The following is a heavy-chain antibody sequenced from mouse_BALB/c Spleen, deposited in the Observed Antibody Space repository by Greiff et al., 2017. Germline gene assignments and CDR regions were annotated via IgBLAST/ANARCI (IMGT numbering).Heavy chain of an antibody. CDR2: ISSGGSYT. CDR1: GFTFSSYT. D-gene: IGHD2-1*01. CDR3: TRDIAYGNYWYFDV. Sequence: EVQLVESGGGLVKPGGSLKLSCAASGFTFSSYTMSWVRQTPEKRLEWVATISSGGSYTYYPDSVKGRFTISRDNAKNTLYLQMSSLKSEDTAMYYCTRDIAYGNYWYFDVWGAGTTVTVSS. J-gene: IGHJ1*01. V-gene: IGHV5-6-4*01.